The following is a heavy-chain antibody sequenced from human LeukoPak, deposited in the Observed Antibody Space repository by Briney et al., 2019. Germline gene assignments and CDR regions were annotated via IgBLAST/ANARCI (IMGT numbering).Heavy chain of an antibody. CDR2: INPNSGGT. D-gene: IGHD6-13*01. V-gene: IGHV1-2*02. J-gene: IGHJ6*02. CDR3: ARAGISAAAGTWRYYYYGMDV. CDR1: GYTFTGYY. Sequence: GASVKVSCKASGYTFTGYYMHWVRQAPGQGLEWMGWINPNSGGTNYAQKFQGRVTMTRDTSISTAYMELSRLRSDDTAVYYCARAGISAAAGTWRYYYYGMDVWGQGTTVTVSS.